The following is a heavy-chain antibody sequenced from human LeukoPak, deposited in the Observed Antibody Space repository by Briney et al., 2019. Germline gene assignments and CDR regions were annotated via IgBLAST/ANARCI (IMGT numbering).Heavy chain of an antibody. Sequence: GASVKVSCKASGGAFSSYAISWVRQAPGQGLEWMGGIIPIFGTANYAQKFQGRVTITADKSTSTAYMELSSLRSEDTAVYYCARDSQAYGDSFFDYWGQGTLVTVSS. D-gene: IGHD4-17*01. V-gene: IGHV1-69*06. CDR2: IIPIFGTA. J-gene: IGHJ4*02. CDR3: ARDSQAYGDSFFDY. CDR1: GGAFSSYA.